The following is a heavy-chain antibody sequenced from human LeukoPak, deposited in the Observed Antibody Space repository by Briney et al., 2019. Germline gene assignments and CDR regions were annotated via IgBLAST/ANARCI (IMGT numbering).Heavy chain of an antibody. D-gene: IGHD6-19*01. J-gene: IGHJ4*02. CDR3: ARGRYSSGLDY. CDR1: GYTFTSYD. CDR2: MNPNSGNT. V-gene: IGHV1-8*03. Sequence: EASVKVSCKASGYTFTSYDINWARQATGQGLEWMGWMNPNSGNTGYAQKFQGRATITRNTSISTAYMELSSLRSEDTAVYYCARGRYSSGLDYWGQGTLVTVSS.